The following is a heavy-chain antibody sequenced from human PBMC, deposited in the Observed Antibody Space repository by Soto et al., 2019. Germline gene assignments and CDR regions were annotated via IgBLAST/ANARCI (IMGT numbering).Heavy chain of an antibody. CDR3: AKDFTHPFDY. CDR1: GGSISSYY. V-gene: IGHV3-23*01. CDR2: ISGSGDST. Sequence: ETLSLTCTVSGGSISSYYWSWVRQAPGKGLEWVSAISGSGDSTYYADSVKGRFTISRDNSKNTLYLQMNSLRAEDTAVYYCAKDFTHPFDYWGQGTLVTVSS. J-gene: IGHJ4*02.